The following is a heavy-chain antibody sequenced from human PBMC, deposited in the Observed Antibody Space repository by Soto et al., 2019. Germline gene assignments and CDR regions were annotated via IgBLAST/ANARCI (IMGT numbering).Heavy chain of an antibody. Sequence: PGGSLRLSCAVSGFTFSSHAMSWVRQAPGKGLECVSSITGSGDSTYYADSVKGRFTISRDNSKNTLYLQMNSLRAEDTAVYYCAKRKMITFGGVIPSDAFDIWGQGTMVTVSS. V-gene: IGHV3-23*01. J-gene: IGHJ3*02. CDR1: GFTFSSHA. D-gene: IGHD3-16*02. CDR2: ITGSGDST. CDR3: AKRKMITFGGVIPSDAFDI.